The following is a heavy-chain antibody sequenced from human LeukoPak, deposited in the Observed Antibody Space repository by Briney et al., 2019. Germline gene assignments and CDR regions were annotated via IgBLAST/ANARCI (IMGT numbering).Heavy chain of an antibody. D-gene: IGHD1-26*01. J-gene: IGHJ4*02. V-gene: IGHV1-69*04. CDR1: GGTFSSYA. CDR3: ASPLGGLLPRSTPFDY. CDR2: IIPILGIA. Sequence: SVKVSCKASGGTFSSYAISWVRQAPGQGLEWMGRIIPILGIANYAQKFQGRVTITADKSTSTAYMEPSSLRSEDTAVYYCASPLGGLLPRSTPFDYWGQGTLVTVSS.